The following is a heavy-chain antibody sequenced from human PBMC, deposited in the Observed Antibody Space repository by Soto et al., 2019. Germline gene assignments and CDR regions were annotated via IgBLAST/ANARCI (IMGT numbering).Heavy chain of an antibody. CDR1: GGSINNYY. CDR3: ARRYGGNFDY. D-gene: IGHD1-26*01. V-gene: IGHV4-59*01. J-gene: IGHJ4*02. CDR2: IYYSGST. Sequence: QVQLQESGPGLVNPSETLSLTCTVSGGSINNYYWSWIRQPPGKGLEWIGYIYYSGSTNYNPSLKSRVTISVDTSKNQFSLKLSSVTAADTAVYYCARRYGGNFDYWGLGTLVTVSS.